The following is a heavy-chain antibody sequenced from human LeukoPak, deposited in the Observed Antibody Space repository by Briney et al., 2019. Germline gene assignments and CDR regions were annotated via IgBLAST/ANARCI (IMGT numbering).Heavy chain of an antibody. V-gene: IGHV1-46*01. J-gene: IGHJ3*02. CDR1: GYTFTSYY. Sequence: ASVKVSCKASGYTFTSYYMHWVRQAPGQGLEWMGIINPSGGSTNYARKFQGRVTMTRDTSTSTVYMELSSLRSEDTAVYYCARVVNYYDSRGYRDAFDIWGQGTMVTVSS. CDR3: ARVVNYYDSRGYRDAFDI. D-gene: IGHD3-22*01. CDR2: INPSGGST.